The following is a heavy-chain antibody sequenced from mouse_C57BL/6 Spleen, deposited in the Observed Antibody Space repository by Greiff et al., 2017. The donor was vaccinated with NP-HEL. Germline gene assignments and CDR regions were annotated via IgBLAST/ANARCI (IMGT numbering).Heavy chain of an antibody. CDR1: GYSITSGYY. V-gene: IGHV3-6*01. CDR2: ISYDGSN. D-gene: IGHD1-1*01. J-gene: IGHJ1*03. Sequence: DVKLQESGPGLVKPSQSLSLTCSVTGYSITSGYYWNWIRQFPGNKLEWMGYISYDGSNNYNPSLKNRISITRDTSKNQFFLKLNSVTTEDTATYYCARDLNDYGSRGYFDVWGTGTTVTVAS. CDR3: ARDLNDYGSRGYFDV.